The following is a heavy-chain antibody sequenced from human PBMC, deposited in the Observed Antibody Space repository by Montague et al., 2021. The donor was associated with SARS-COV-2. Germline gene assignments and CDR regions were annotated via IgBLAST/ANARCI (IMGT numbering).Heavy chain of an antibody. V-gene: IGHV3-30*04. CDR2: ISYDGSNK. D-gene: IGHD2-2*03. CDR3: ARDLVIVVVPAAIDYCGMDV. J-gene: IGHJ6*02. Sequence: SLRLSCAAFGFTFSSYAMHWVRQAPGKGLEWVAVISYDGSNKYYADSVKGRFTISRDNSKNTLYLQMNSLRAEDTAVYYCARDLVIVVVPAAIDYCGMDVWGQGTTVTVSS. CDR1: GFTFSSYA.